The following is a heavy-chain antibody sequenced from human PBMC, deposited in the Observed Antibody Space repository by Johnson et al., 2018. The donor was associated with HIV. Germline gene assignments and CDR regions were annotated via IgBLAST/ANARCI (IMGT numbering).Heavy chain of an antibody. J-gene: IGHJ3*02. Sequence: VQLVESGGGLVQPGGSLRLSCAASGFTFDDYAMHWVRQAPGKGLEWVSLISWDGGSTYYADSVKGRFTISRDNSKNSLYLQMNSLRAEDTALYYCARQQQLTHDAFDIWGQGTMVTVSS. CDR2: ISWDGGST. CDR1: GFTFDDYA. CDR3: ARQQQLTHDAFDI. V-gene: IGHV3-43D*03. D-gene: IGHD6-13*01.